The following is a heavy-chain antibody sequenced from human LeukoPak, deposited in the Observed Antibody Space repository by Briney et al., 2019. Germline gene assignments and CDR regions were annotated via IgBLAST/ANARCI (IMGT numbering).Heavy chain of an antibody. CDR2: ISGSGGST. CDR3: AKPRRGWYMYYGMDV. V-gene: IGHV3-23*01. Sequence: GGSLRLSCAASGFTFSSYAMSWVRQAPGKGLEWVSAISGSGGSTYYADSVKGRFIISRDNSKNTLYLQMNSLRAEDTAVYYCAKPRRGWYMYYGMDVWGQGTTVTVSS. D-gene: IGHD6-19*01. CDR1: GFTFSSYA. J-gene: IGHJ6*02.